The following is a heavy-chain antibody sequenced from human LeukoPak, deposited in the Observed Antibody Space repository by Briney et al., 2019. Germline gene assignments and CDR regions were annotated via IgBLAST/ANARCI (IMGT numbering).Heavy chain of an antibody. D-gene: IGHD6-19*01. V-gene: IGHV4-59*11. CDR3: ARGGWTQDS. J-gene: IGHJ5*02. Sequence: SETLSLTCTVSGGSISSHYWTWIRQPPGKGLEWIGYVYYSGSTGYNPSLKSRVTISVDTSKNQFSLNLTSVTAADTAVYCCARGGWTQDSWGQGTLVTVSS. CDR1: GGSISSHY. CDR2: VYYSGST.